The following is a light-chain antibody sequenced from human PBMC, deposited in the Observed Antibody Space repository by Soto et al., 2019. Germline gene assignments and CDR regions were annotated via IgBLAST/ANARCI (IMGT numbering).Light chain of an antibody. CDR2: GAS. CDR1: QSVSSSY. CDR3: QQYGSSRWT. V-gene: IGKV3-20*01. J-gene: IGKJ1*01. Sequence: EIVLTQSPGTLSLSPGERATLSCRASQSVSSSYLAWYQQKADQAPRLLIYGASSRATGIPDRFSGSGSGTDFTLTISRLEPEDFAVYYCQQYGSSRWTFGQGTKVEIK.